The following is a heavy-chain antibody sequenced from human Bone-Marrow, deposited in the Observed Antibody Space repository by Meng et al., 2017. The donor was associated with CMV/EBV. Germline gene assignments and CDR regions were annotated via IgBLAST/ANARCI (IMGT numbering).Heavy chain of an antibody. CDR1: RFTFSNAW. Sequence: GESLKISCAASRFTFSNAWMSWVRQAPGKGLEWVGRIKSKTDGGTTDYAAPVKGRFTISRDDSKNTLYLQMNSLKTEDTAVYYCTTVVEAHFWSGLYYFDYWGQGTLVTVSS. V-gene: IGHV3-15*01. J-gene: IGHJ4*02. D-gene: IGHD3-3*02. CDR2: IKSKTDGGTT. CDR3: TTVVEAHFWSGLYYFDY.